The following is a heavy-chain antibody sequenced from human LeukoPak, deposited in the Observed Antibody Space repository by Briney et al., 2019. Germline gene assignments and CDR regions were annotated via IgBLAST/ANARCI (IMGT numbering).Heavy chain of an antibody. CDR1: GFTFSSYW. D-gene: IGHD6-13*01. J-gene: IGHJ6*03. CDR3: ARVGYSSSWYGQLYYYYYYMDV. Sequence: AGGSLRLSCAASGFTFSSYWMHWVRQAPGKGLVWVSRINSDGSSTSYADSVKGRFTTSRDNAKNTLYLQMNSLRAEDTAVYYCARVGYSSSWYGQLYYYYYYMDVWGKGTTVTVSS. CDR2: INSDGSST. V-gene: IGHV3-74*01.